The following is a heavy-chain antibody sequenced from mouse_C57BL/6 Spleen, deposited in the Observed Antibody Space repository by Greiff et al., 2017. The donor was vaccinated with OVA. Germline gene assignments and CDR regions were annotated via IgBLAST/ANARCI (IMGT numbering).Heavy chain of an antibody. V-gene: IGHV5-6*01. J-gene: IGHJ2*01. D-gene: IGHD4-1*01. CDR1: GFTFSSYG. CDR3: ARHGTGRCDYFDY. Sequence: EVKLVESGGDLVKPGGSLKLSCAASGFTFSSYGMSWVRQTPDKRLEWVATISSGGSYTYYPDSVKGRFTISRDNAKNTLYLQMSSLKSEDTAMYYCARHGTGRCDYFDYWGQGTTLTVSS. CDR2: ISSGGSYT.